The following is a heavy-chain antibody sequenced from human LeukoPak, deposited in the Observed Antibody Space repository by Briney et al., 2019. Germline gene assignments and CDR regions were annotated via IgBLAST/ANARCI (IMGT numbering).Heavy chain of an antibody. CDR1: GGSISSYY. V-gene: IGHV4-4*07. CDR3: ARDHQEWEGGSHGY. CDR2: IYTSGST. Sequence: SETLSLTCTVSGGSISSYYWSWIWQPAGKGLEWIGRIYTSGSTNYNPSLKSRVTMSVDTSKNQFSLKLSSVTAADTAVYYCARDHQEWEGGSHGYWGQGTLVTVSS. D-gene: IGHD1-26*01. J-gene: IGHJ4*02.